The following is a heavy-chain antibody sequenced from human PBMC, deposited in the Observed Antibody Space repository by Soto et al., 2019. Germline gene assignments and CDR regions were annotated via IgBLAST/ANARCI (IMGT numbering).Heavy chain of an antibody. D-gene: IGHD3-22*01. J-gene: IGHJ5*02. V-gene: IGHV5-51*01. CDR3: ARKDKSGYFNWFDP. CDR2: IFPSDSDT. Sequence: GESLKLSCRTAGYKFTSSWIAWVRQMPGKGLEWMGIIFPSDSDTRYSPSFQGQVTISADRSTSTVFLQWASLKASDTAVYFCARKDKSGYFNWFDPWGQGTLVTVSS. CDR1: GYKFTSSW.